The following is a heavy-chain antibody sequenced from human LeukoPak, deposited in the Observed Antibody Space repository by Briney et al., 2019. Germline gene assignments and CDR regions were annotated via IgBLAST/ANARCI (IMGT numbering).Heavy chain of an antibody. CDR2: IYYSGST. CDR1: GGSISSYY. J-gene: IGHJ2*01. D-gene: IGHD2-15*01. Sequence: TSETLSLTCTVSGGSISSYYWSWIRQLPGKGLEWIGYIYYSGSTNYNPSLKSRVTISVDTSKNQFSLKLSSVTAADTAVYYCARYCSGGSCYGLRYFDLWGRGTLVTVSS. CDR3: ARYCSGGSCYGLRYFDL. V-gene: IGHV4-59*01.